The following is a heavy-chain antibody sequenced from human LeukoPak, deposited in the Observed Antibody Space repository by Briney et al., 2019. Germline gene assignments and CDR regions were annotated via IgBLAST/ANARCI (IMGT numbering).Heavy chain of an antibody. J-gene: IGHJ4*02. CDR2: INHSGST. CDR3: ARGMVRGVKPYYFDY. CDR1: GGSFSGYY. V-gene: IGHV4-34*01. D-gene: IGHD3-10*01. Sequence: SETLSLTCAVYGGSFSGYYWSWIRQPPGKGLEWIGEINHSGSTNYNPSLKSRVTISVDTSKNQFSLKLSSVTAADTAVYYCARGMVRGVKPYYFDYWDQGTLVTVSS.